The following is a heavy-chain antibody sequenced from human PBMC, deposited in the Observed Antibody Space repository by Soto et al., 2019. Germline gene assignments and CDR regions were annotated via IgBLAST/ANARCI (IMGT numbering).Heavy chain of an antibody. D-gene: IGHD6-13*01. CDR3: AKVSSSWYAGFFDL. V-gene: IGHV4-31*03. CDR1: GGSISSGGYY. Sequence: PSETLSLTCTVSGGSISSGGYYWTWIRQHPGKGLEWIGYIYYSGSTYYNPSLKSRVTISIDTPKNQFSLKLSSVTAADTAVYYCAKVSSSWYAGFFDLWGQGTLVTVSS. J-gene: IGHJ4*02. CDR2: IYYSGST.